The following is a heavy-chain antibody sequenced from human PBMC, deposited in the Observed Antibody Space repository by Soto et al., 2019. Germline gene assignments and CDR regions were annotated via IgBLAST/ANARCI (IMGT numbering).Heavy chain of an antibody. CDR1: GGSISSYY. Sequence: SETLSLTCTVSGGSISSYYWSWIRQPPGKGLEWIGYIYYSGSTNYNPSLKSRVTISVDTSKNQFSLKLSSVTAADTAVYYCARVNDFWSGYPLSWFDPWGQGTLVTVSS. CDR3: ARVNDFWSGYPLSWFDP. D-gene: IGHD3-3*01. V-gene: IGHV4-59*01. CDR2: IYYSGST. J-gene: IGHJ5*02.